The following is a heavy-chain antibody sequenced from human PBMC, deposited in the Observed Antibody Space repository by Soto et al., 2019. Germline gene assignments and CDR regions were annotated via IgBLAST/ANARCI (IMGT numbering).Heavy chain of an antibody. Sequence: PSETLSLTCTVSGGSINSGDYYWSWIRQPPGQGLEWIGYIYYSGSTYYNPPFRSRVTISIDTSKNLFFLNLTSVTAADTAVYFCARIGLTSALLWGQGTLVTVSS. CDR2: IYYSGST. CDR1: GGSINSGDYY. V-gene: IGHV4-30-4*01. D-gene: IGHD4-17*01. J-gene: IGHJ4*02. CDR3: ARIGLTSALL.